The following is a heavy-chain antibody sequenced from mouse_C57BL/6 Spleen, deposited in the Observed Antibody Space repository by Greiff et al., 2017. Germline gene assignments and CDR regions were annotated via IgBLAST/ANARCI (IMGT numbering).Heavy chain of an antibody. CDR3: SSSGGNPFAY. CDR1: GYSFTDYN. CDR2: INPNYGTT. Sequence: EVQLQQSGPELVKPGASVKISCKASGYSFTDYNMNWVKQSNGQSLEWIGVINPNYGTTSYNQKFKGKATLTVDQSSSTAYMQLHSLTSEDSAVYYCSSSGGNPFAYWGQGTLVTVSA. J-gene: IGHJ3*01. V-gene: IGHV1-39*01. D-gene: IGHD2-1*01.